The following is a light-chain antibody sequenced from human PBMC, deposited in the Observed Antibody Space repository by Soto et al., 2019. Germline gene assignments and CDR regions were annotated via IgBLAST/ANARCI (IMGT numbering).Light chain of an antibody. CDR3: QQYGGSPRT. Sequence: EVVLTQSPATLSLSPGEGATLSCRASQSIGNYLAWYQQKPGQAPRLLIYGASNRAGGIPDRFSGSGSGTEFTLTISRLEPEDFAVYYCQQYGGSPRTFGQGTKVDIK. CDR1: QSIGNY. CDR2: GAS. V-gene: IGKV3-20*01. J-gene: IGKJ1*01.